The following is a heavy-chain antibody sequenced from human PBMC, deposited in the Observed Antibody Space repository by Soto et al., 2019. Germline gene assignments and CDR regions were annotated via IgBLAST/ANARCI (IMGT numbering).Heavy chain of an antibody. CDR3: ARGAGGNFDY. Sequence: QVQLQESGPGLVKPSETLSLTCVFSGGSISSYYWNWIRQSPGEGLEWIGYIFYSGTTKFNPSLESRVSLSIDTSQNQLSLKLSSVTAADTAIYYCARGAGGNFDYWGQGTLVTVSS. D-gene: IGHD3-16*01. V-gene: IGHV4-59*01. J-gene: IGHJ4*02. CDR2: IFYSGTT. CDR1: GGSISSYY.